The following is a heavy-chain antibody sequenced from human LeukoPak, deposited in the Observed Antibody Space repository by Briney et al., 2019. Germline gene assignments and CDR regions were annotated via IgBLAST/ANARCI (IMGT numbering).Heavy chain of an antibody. J-gene: IGHJ3*01. Sequence: GGSLRLSCAASGFTFTNYAMNWVRQAPGKGLEWVSTISPSGADTYYADSVKGRFTISGDISKNTLCLQMNSLRAEDTAVYYCARRAYNWGAFDFWGQGTMITVSS. CDR1: GFTFTNYA. V-gene: IGHV3-23*01. D-gene: IGHD5-24*01. CDR2: ISPSGADT. CDR3: ARRAYNWGAFDF.